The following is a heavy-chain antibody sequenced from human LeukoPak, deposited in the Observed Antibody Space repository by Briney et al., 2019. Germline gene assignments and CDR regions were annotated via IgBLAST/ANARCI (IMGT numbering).Heavy chain of an antibody. Sequence: GGSLRLSCAASGFTFSSYAMSWVRQAPGKGLEWVSAISGSGGSTYYADSVKGRFTISRDNSKNTLYLQMNSLRAEDTAVYYCAKDRIAVAGFHYGMDVWGQGTTVTVSS. CDR3: AKDRIAVAGFHYGMDV. J-gene: IGHJ6*02. D-gene: IGHD6-19*01. V-gene: IGHV3-23*01. CDR1: GFTFSSYA. CDR2: ISGSGGST.